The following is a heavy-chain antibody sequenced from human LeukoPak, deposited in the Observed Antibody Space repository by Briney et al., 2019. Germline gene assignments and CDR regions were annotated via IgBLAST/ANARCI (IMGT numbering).Heavy chain of an antibody. D-gene: IGHD3-16*02. J-gene: IGHJ4*02. CDR1: GGSISSGGYY. V-gene: IGHV4-31*03. CDR2: IYYSGST. Sequence: PSETLSLICTVSGGSISSGGYYWSWIRQHPGKGLEWIGYIYYSGSTYYNPSLKSRITISVDTSKNQFSLKLSSVTAADTAVYYCARTIGELRLGELSTWGVFDYWGQGTLVTVSS. CDR3: ARTIGELRLGELSTWGVFDY.